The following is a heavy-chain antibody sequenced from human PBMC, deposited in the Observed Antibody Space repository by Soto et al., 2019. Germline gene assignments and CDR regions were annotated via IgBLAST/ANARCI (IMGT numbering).Heavy chain of an antibody. CDR2: INHSGST. V-gene: IGHV4-34*01. J-gene: IGHJ4*02. D-gene: IGHD6-6*01. CDR1: GGCFSGYY. Sequence: PSEILSLTCAVYGGCFSGYYWSWIRQPPGKGLEWIGEINHSGSTNYNPSLKSRVTILVDTSKNQFSLKLSSVTAADTAVYYCASGRYSSSSTVDYWGQGTLVTVSS. CDR3: ASGRYSSSSTVDY.